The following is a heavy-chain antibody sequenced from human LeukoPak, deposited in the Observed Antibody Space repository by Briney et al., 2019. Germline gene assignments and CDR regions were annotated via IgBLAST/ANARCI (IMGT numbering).Heavy chain of an antibody. Sequence: PSQTLSLTCTVSGGSISSGGYYWSWIRQHPGKGLEWIGYIYYSGSTYYNPSLKSRVTISVDTSKNQFSLKLSSVTAADTAVYYCARGGSSGWYEGPFDYWGQGTLVAVSS. J-gene: IGHJ4*02. CDR3: ARGGSSGWYEGPFDY. CDR1: GGSISSGGYY. V-gene: IGHV4-31*03. D-gene: IGHD6-19*01. CDR2: IYYSGST.